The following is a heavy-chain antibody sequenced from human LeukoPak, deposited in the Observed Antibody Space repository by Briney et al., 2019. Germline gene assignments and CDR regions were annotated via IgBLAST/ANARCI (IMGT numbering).Heavy chain of an antibody. CDR3: ARDPKWIDFWSGLSASYFDY. Sequence: PSETLSLTCTVSGGSISISSYYWGWIRQPPGKGLEWIGSIYYSGSTYYNPSLKSRVTISVDTSKNQFSLKLSSVTAADTAVYYCARDPKWIDFWSGLSASYFDYWGQGTLVTVSS. CDR2: IYYSGST. V-gene: IGHV4-39*01. D-gene: IGHD3-3*01. J-gene: IGHJ4*02. CDR1: GGSISISSYY.